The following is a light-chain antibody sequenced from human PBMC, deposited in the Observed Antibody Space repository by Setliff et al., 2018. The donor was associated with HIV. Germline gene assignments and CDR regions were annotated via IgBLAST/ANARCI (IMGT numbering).Light chain of an antibody. V-gene: IGLV2-14*04. CDR1: SSDVGANNF. Sequence: IIISCTGTSSDVGANNFVSWYQQHPGETHKLMINDATHRPSGVSNRFSGYKSGNTASLTISGLQAGDEADYYCSSFTTSGTVIFGGGTKVTVL. CDR2: DAT. J-gene: IGLJ2*01. CDR3: SSFTTSGTVI.